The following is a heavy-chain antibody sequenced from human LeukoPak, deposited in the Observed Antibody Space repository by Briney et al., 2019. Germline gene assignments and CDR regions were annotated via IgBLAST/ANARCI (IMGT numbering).Heavy chain of an antibody. CDR3: ARTYCRGGNCYYDY. D-gene: IGHD2-15*01. Sequence: GGSLRPLCAASGFTFSTDSMNSVRQAPGKGLEWVSYIRGSSTAISYADSGKGRFSIYRDNTNNSLYLQMSSLRDEDTAVYYCARTYCRGGNCYYDYWGQGTLVTVSS. V-gene: IGHV3-48*02. CDR2: IRGSSTAI. J-gene: IGHJ4*02. CDR1: GFTFSTDS.